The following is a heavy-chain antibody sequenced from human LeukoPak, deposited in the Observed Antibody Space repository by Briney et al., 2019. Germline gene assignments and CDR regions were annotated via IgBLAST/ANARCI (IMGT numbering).Heavy chain of an antibody. CDR1: GITFGYYS. V-gene: IGHV3-23*01. CDR2: ISGPSSHT. D-gene: IGHD3-10*01. Sequence: PGGSLRLSCAASGITFGYYSMNWVRQAPGKGLQWVSAISGPSSHTYYADSVRGRFTISRDNSKNTLFLQMNSLRDEDTAVYYCAKPNGSGRYYYYYFLDVWGTGTTVTIS. CDR3: AKPNGSGRYYYYYFLDV. J-gene: IGHJ6*03.